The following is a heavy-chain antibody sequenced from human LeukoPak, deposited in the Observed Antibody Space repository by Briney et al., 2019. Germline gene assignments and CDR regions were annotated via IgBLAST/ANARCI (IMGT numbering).Heavy chain of an antibody. CDR1: GYTFTGYY. CDR3: ARDTYYYDSSGYCIDY. Sequence: ASVKVSCKASGYTFTGYYMHWVRQAPGQGLEWMGWINPNSGGTNYAQKFQGRVTMTRGTSISTAYMELSRLRSDDTAVYYCARDTYYYDSSGYCIDYWGQGTLVTVSS. J-gene: IGHJ4*02. V-gene: IGHV1-2*02. D-gene: IGHD3-22*01. CDR2: INPNSGGT.